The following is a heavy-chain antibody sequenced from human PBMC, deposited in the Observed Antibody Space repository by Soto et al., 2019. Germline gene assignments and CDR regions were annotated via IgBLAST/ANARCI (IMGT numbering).Heavy chain of an antibody. CDR2: IIPIFGTA. V-gene: IGHV1-69*01. J-gene: IGHJ4*02. D-gene: IGHD3-10*01. CDR1: GGTFSSYA. Sequence: QVQLVQSGAEVKKPGSSVKVSCKASGGTFSSYAISWVRQAPGQGLEWMGGIIPIFGTANYAQKFQGRVTITADESTSTAYMELSSLRSEDTAVYYCARGDMVRGVPTLDYFDYWGQGTLVTVSS. CDR3: ARGDMVRGVPTLDYFDY.